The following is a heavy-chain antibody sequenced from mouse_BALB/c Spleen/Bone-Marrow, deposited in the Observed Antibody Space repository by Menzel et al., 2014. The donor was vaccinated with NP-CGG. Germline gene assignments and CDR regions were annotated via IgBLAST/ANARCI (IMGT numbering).Heavy chain of an antibody. Sequence: VQLQQSGAELVKPGASVKLSCTASGFNIKDTYMHWVKQRPEQGLEWIGRIDPANANTKYDPKFQGKAIITAGTSSNTAYLQLSSLTSEDTAVYYCALYYGDVMDYWGQGTSVTVSS. J-gene: IGHJ4*01. CDR1: GFNIKDTY. D-gene: IGHD1-1*01. V-gene: IGHV14-3*02. CDR3: ALYYGDVMDY. CDR2: IDPANANT.